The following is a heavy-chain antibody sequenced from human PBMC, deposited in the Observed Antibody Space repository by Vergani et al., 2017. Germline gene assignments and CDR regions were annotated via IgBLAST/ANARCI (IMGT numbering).Heavy chain of an antibody. CDR3: ATGTNTPFDY. Sequence: QVQLVQSGAEVKKPGASVKVSCKASGYTFTSYGISWVRQAPGKGLEWMGGFDPEDGETIYAQKFQGRVTMTEDTSTDTAYMELSSLRSEDTAVYYCATGTNTPFDYWGQGTLVTVSS. CDR1: GYTFTSYG. CDR2: FDPEDGET. V-gene: IGHV1-24*01. J-gene: IGHJ4*02. D-gene: IGHD2-15*01.